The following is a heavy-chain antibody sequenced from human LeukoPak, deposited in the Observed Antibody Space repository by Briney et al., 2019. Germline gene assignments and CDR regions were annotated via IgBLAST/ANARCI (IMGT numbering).Heavy chain of an antibody. CDR1: GFTFSSYG. Sequence: GGSLRLSCAASGFTFSSYGMHWVRQAPGKGVEWVAVIWYDGINKYYADSVKGRFTISRDNSKNTLYLQMNSLRAEDTAVYYCAKDSHRTPHYYDSSGYPDYWGQGTPVTVSS. CDR2: IWYDGINK. D-gene: IGHD3-22*01. V-gene: IGHV3-33*06. J-gene: IGHJ4*02. CDR3: AKDSHRTPHYYDSSGYPDY.